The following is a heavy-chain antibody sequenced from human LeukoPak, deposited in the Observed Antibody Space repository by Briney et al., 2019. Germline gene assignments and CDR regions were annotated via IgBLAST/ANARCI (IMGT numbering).Heavy chain of an antibody. CDR3: ARAEPGYLNRFDP. CDR2: INPHSCGS. CDR1: GITFIDYY. D-gene: IGHD3-9*01. V-gene: IGHV1-2*02. Sequence: ASVKVSCKASGITFIDYYIHWVRQAPGHGLEWVGWINPHSCGSRYAQKFQGRVTMTRDTSIGTAFMELSSLRSDDTGVYYCARAEPGYLNRFDPWGEGTLVTVSS. J-gene: IGHJ5*02.